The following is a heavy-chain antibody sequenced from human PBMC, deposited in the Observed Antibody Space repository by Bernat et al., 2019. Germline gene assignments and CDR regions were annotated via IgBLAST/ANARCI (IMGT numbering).Heavy chain of an antibody. CDR3: ARDPYRSSWYRRRSFDC. V-gene: IGHV3-30-3*01. J-gene: IGHJ4*02. CDR1: GFTFSSYA. Sequence: QVQLVESGGGVVQPGRSLRLSCAASGFTFSSYAMHWVRQAPGKGLEWVAVISYDGSNKYYADSVKGRFTISRDNSKNTLYLQMNSLRAEDTAVYYCARDPYRSSWYRRRSFDCWGQGTLVTVSS. D-gene: IGHD6-13*01. CDR2: ISYDGSNK.